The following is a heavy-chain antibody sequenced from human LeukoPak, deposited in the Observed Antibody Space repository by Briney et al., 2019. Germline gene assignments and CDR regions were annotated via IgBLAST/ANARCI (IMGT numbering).Heavy chain of an antibody. V-gene: IGHV4-59*08. Sequence: PSETLSLTCTVSGGSISGYYWSWIRQPPGKGLEWIGYIYYSGSTNYNPSLKSRVTISVDTSKNHFSLKLSSVTAADTAVYYCARRVRGMATINWYFDLWGRGTVVTVSS. D-gene: IGHD5-24*01. CDR2: IYYSGST. CDR1: GGSISGYY. J-gene: IGHJ2*01. CDR3: ARRVRGMATINWYFDL.